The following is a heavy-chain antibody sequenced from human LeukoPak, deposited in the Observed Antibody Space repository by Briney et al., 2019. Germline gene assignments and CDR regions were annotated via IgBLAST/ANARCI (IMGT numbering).Heavy chain of an antibody. J-gene: IGHJ4*02. CDR2: IYHSGST. CDR3: ARDQDWYGSGSYGPDH. D-gene: IGHD3-10*01. V-gene: IGHV4-38-2*02. Sequence: SETLSLTCTVFGYSITTGYYWGWIRQPPGKGLEWTGSIYHSGSTFYNPSLKSRVTISVDTSKNQFSLKLSSVTAADTAIYYCARDQDWYGSGSYGPDHWGQGTQVTVFS. CDR1: GYSITTGYY.